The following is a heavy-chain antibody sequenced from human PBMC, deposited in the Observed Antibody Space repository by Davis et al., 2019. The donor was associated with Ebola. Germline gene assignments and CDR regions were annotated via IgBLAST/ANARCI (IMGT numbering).Heavy chain of an antibody. Sequence: ASVKVSCRASGGTFSSYGISWVRQAPGQGLEWMGWISAYNGNTNYAQKLQGRVTMTTDTSRSTAYMELRSLRSDDTAVYYCAREAGATTRIYDSWGQGTLVTVSS. CDR3: AREAGATTRIYDS. CDR2: ISAYNGNT. J-gene: IGHJ5*01. V-gene: IGHV1-18*01. CDR1: GGTFSSYG. D-gene: IGHD1-26*01.